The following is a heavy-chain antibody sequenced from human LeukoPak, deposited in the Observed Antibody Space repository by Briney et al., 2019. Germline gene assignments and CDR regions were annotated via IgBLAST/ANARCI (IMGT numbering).Heavy chain of an antibody. CDR2: ISSSSSTI. CDR1: GFTFSSYS. D-gene: IGHD2-2*01. CDR3: ARSLYCSSTSCSAYFDY. Sequence: GGSLRLSCAASGFTFSSYSMNWVRQAPGKGLEWVSYISSSSSTIYYADSVKGRFTISRDNAKNSPYLQMNSLRAEDTAVYYCARSLYCSSTSCSAYFDYWGQGTLVTVSS. V-gene: IGHV3-48*01. J-gene: IGHJ4*02.